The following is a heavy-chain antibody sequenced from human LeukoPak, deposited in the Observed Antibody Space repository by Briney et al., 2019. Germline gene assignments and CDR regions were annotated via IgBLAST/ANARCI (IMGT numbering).Heavy chain of an antibody. D-gene: IGHD2-21*02. J-gene: IGHJ3*02. Sequence: ASVKVSCKASGGTFSSYAINWVRQATGQGLEWMGWMSPNSDNRGYEQNFQGRVTMTMDTSISTAYMELSSLRSEDTAVYYCAAIMVVTAGVAFNIWGQGTMVTVSS. V-gene: IGHV1-8*02. CDR3: AAIMVVTAGVAFNI. CDR1: GGTFSSYA. CDR2: MSPNSDNR.